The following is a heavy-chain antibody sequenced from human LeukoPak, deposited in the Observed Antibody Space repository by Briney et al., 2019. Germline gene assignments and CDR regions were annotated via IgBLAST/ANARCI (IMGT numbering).Heavy chain of an antibody. CDR3: ARGSGSGWLFDY. Sequence: SETLSLTCTVSGGSISSYYWSWIRQPPGKGLEWIGEINHSGSTNYNPSLKSRVTISVDTSKNQFSLKLSSVTAADTAVYYCARGSGSGWLFDYWGQGTLVTVSS. CDR1: GGSISSYY. V-gene: IGHV4-34*01. CDR2: INHSGST. D-gene: IGHD6-19*01. J-gene: IGHJ4*02.